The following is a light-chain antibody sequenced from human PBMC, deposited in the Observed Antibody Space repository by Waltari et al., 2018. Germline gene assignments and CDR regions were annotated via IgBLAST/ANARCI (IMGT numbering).Light chain of an antibody. CDR2: YKD. CDR1: SSNIGNNY. V-gene: IGLV1-51*01. J-gene: IGLJ2*01. Sequence: QSVLTQPPSVSAAPGQKITISCSGSSSNIGNNYVSWYQQRPGTAPKLLIYYKDKGPSGFPDRFPGSKSGSSATLGIIGLQTGDEADYYCGTWDSSLSAVVFGGGTKLTVL. CDR3: GTWDSSLSAVV.